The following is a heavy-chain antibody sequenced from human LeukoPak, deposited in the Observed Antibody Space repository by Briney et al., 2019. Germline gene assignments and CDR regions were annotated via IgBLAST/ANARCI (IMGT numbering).Heavy chain of an antibody. CDR3: ARDRGITTARGVPSWFDP. J-gene: IGHJ5*02. CDR1: GFSVSSTNYY. D-gene: IGHD3-10*01. CDR2: IYTTGSP. V-gene: IGHV4-61*02. Sequence: SETLSLTCTVSGFSVSSTNYYWTCIRQPAGMGLEWIGRIYTTGSPSYSPSLKSRATISVDTSTNQFSLKLTSVSAADTAVYYCARDRGITTARGVPSWFDPWGQGILVTVSS.